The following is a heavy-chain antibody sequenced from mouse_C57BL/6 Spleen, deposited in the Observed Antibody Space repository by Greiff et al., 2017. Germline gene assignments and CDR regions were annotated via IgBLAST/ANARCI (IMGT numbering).Heavy chain of an antibody. CDR2: ISSGSSTI. CDR3: ARPHDYYAMDY. CDR1: GFTFSDYG. Sequence: LVESGGGLVKPGGSLKLSCAASGFTFSDYGMHWVRQAPEKGLEWVAYISSGSSTIYYADTVKGRFTISRDNAKNTLFLQMTSLRSEDTAMYYCARPHDYYAMDYWGQGTSVTVSS. J-gene: IGHJ4*01. V-gene: IGHV5-17*01.